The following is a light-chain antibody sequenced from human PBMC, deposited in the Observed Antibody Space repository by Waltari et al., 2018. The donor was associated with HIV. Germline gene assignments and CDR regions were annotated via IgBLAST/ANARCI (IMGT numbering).Light chain of an antibody. CDR1: SSDVGGYNY. CDR2: DVS. CDR3: CSYAGSSYV. Sequence: QSALTQPRSVSGSPGQSVTISCTGTSSDVGGYNYVSWYQQHPGKVPKLMIYDVSKRPSGVPGRFSGSNSGNTASLTISGLQAEDEAEYYCCSYAGSSYVFGTGTKVTVL. V-gene: IGLV2-11*01. J-gene: IGLJ1*01.